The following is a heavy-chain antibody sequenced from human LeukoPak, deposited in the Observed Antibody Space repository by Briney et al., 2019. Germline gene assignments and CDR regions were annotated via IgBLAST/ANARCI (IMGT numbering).Heavy chain of an antibody. CDR1: GGTFSSYT. J-gene: IGHJ3*02. D-gene: IGHD3-3*01. CDR3: ARDQPAIFGVAEDAFDI. CDR2: IIPILGIA. Sequence: SVKVSCKASGGTFSSYTISWVRQAPGQGLEWMGRIIPILGIANYAQKFQGRVTITADKSTSTAYMEPSSLRSEDTAVYYCARDQPAIFGVAEDAFDIWGQGTMVTVSP. V-gene: IGHV1-69*04.